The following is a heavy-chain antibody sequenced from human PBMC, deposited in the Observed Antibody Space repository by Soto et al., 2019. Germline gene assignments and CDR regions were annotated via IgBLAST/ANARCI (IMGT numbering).Heavy chain of an antibody. J-gene: IGHJ4*02. CDR3: ARLPRKLRAPDY. CDR1: GGSISSYY. V-gene: IGHV4-59*08. Sequence: SETLSLTCTVSGGSISSYYWSWIRQPPGKGLEWIGYIYYSGSTNYNPSLKSRVTISVDTSKNQFSLKLSSVTAADTAVYYCARLPRKLRAPDYWGQGTLVTVS. CDR2: IYYSGST.